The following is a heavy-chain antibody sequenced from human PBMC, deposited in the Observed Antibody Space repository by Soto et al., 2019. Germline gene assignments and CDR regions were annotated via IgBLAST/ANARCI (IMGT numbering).Heavy chain of an antibody. V-gene: IGHV1-24*01. J-gene: IGHJ5*02. CDR1: GYTLTELS. D-gene: IGHD2-15*01. CDR3: ATVFFYFSGGSCYPNSFFDP. Sequence: ASVKVSCKVSGYTLTELSMHWVRQAPGKGLEWMGGFDPEDGETIYAQKFQGRVTMTEDTSTDTAYMELSSLRSEDTAVYYCATVFFYFSGGSCYPNSFFDPWGQGSLVTVSS. CDR2: FDPEDGET.